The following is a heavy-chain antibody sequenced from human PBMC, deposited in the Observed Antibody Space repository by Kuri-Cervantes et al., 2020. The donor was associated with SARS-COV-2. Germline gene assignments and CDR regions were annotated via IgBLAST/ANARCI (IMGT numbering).Heavy chain of an antibody. CDR3: ARGGWGKKAAAEKDYYYYYMDV. Sequence: ASVKVSCKASGYTFTGYYMHWVRQAPGQGLEWMGWINPNSGGTNYAQKFQGRVTMTRDTSISTAYMELSRLRSDDTAVYYCARGGWGKKAAAEKDYYYYYMDVWGKGTTVTVSS. J-gene: IGHJ6*03. V-gene: IGHV1-2*02. CDR2: INPNSGGT. D-gene: IGHD6-13*01. CDR1: GYTFTGYY.